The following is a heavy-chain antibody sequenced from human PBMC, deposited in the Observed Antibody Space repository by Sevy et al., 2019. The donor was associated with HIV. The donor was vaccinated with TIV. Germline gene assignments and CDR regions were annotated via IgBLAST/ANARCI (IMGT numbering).Heavy chain of an antibody. CDR2: IFPILGTV. CDR3: ARGGGNGWYYFDY. V-gene: IGHV1-69*13. J-gene: IGHJ4*02. D-gene: IGHD6-19*01. Sequence: ASVKVSCKASGGTFSRYGISWVRQAPGQGLEWMGGIFPILGTVNYAQKFQGRVTITADESTKTAYMELSSLRSEDTAVYYCARGGGNGWYYFDYWGQETLVTVSS. CDR1: GGTFSRYG.